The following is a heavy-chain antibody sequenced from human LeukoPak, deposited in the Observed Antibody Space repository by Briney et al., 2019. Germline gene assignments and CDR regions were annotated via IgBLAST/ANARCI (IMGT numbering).Heavy chain of an antibody. CDR3: VQGWAAVPAARRTFDP. Sequence: PGGSLRLSCSASGFTFSSYAMHWVRQAPGKGLEYVSAISSNGGSTYYADSVKGRFTISRDNSKNTLYLQMSSLRAEDTAVYYCVQGWAAVPAARRTFDPWGQGTLVTVSS. J-gene: IGHJ5*02. D-gene: IGHD2-2*01. CDR2: ISSNGGST. CDR1: GFTFSSYA. V-gene: IGHV3-64D*06.